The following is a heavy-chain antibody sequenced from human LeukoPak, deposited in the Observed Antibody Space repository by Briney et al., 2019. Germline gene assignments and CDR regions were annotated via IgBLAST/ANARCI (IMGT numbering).Heavy chain of an antibody. J-gene: IGHJ4*02. D-gene: IGHD2-2*01. CDR3: VRHRKTYCTTTRCSYYFDY. CDR1: SGSISSTAYY. V-gene: IGHV4-39*01. CDR2: IYYSGTT. Sequence: SETLSLTCSVSSGSISSTAYYWGWIRQAPGKGLEWIGTIYYSGTTQYNPSLKSRVIISVDTSKNQFSLKVRSVIAADLAVYYCVRHRKTYCTTTRCSYYFDYWGQGALVTVSS.